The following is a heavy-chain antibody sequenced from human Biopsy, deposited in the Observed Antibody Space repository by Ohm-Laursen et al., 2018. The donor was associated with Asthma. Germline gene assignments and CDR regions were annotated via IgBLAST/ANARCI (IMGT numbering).Heavy chain of an antibody. CDR2: VIPIYGTT. CDR1: GDILSSFG. D-gene: IGHD4-17*01. V-gene: IGHV1-69*01. CDR3: AREVSTVDYGYYYFAMDV. J-gene: IGHJ6*02. Sequence: SSVKVSCKAHGDILSSFGIKWVRKAPGQGLEWMGGVIPIYGTTHTAQKFQGRVTFTADGYTSSAYMELSSLTSEDSAVYYCAREVSTVDYGYYYFAMDVWGQGTTVTVSS.